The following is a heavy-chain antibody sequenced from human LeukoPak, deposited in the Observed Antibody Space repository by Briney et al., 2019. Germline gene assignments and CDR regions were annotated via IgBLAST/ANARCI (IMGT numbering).Heavy chain of an antibody. D-gene: IGHD3-10*01. V-gene: IGHV3-30*04. Sequence: PGRSLRLSCAASGFTFSSYAMHWVRQAPGKGLEWVAVISYDGSNKYYADSVKGRFTISRDNSKNTLYLQMNSLRAEDTAVYYCARDWIDYYDAFDIWGQGTVVTVSS. J-gene: IGHJ3*02. CDR1: GFTFSSYA. CDR2: ISYDGSNK. CDR3: ARDWIDYYDAFDI.